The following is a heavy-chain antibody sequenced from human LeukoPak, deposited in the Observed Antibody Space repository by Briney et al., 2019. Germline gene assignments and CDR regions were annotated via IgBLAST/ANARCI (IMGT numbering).Heavy chain of an antibody. J-gene: IGHJ4*02. CDR1: GYTFTDYY. CDR2: VDPEDGET. V-gene: IGHV1-69-2*01. CDR3: ARDAGHPLVRGVAFDY. Sequence: ASVKISCKVSGYTFTDYYMHWVQQAPGKGLEWMGLVDPEDGETIYAEKFQGRVTITADTSTDTAYMELSSLRSEDTAVYYCARDAGHPLVRGVAFDYWGQGTLVTVSS. D-gene: IGHD3-10*01.